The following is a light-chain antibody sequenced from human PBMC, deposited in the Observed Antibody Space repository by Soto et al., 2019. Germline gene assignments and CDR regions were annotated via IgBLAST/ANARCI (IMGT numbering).Light chain of an antibody. CDR3: LQNYTFPRT. CDR2: GVS. J-gene: IGKJ2*01. V-gene: IGKV1-9*01. Sequence: DIQLTQSPSFLSASVGDRVTITCRASQRISSYLDWYQQKPGKAPKLLISGVSTLDTGVPSRFSGSGSGSEFTLTISSLQPDDFATYYGLQNYTFPRTFGQGTKLEIK. CDR1: QRISSY.